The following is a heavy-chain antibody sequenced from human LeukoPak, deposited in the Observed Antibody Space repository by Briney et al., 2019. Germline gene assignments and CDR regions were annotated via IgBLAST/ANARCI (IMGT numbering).Heavy chain of an antibody. CDR3: ASHYDILTGYFGPHYYYGMDV. D-gene: IGHD3-9*01. CDR2: ISSSGSTI. Sequence: KSGGSLRLSCAASGFTFSDYYMSWIRQAPGKGLEWVSYISSSGSTIYYADSVKGRFTISRDNAKNSLYLQMNSLRAEDTAVYYCASHYDILTGYFGPHYYYGMDVWGQGTTVTVSS. V-gene: IGHV3-11*01. CDR1: GFTFSDYY. J-gene: IGHJ6*02.